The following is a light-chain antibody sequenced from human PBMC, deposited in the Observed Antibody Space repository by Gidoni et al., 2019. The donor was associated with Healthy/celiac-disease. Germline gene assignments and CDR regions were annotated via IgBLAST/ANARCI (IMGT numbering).Light chain of an antibody. CDR1: NIGSQS. Sequence: SYVPTQPPSVSVAPGQTARITCGGNNIGSQSVHWYQQKPGQAPVLVVYDDSDRPSGIPERFSGSNSGNTATLTISRGEAGDEADYYCQVWDSSSDHWVFGGGTKLTV. J-gene: IGLJ3*02. CDR2: DDS. CDR3: QVWDSSSDHWV. V-gene: IGLV3-21*02.